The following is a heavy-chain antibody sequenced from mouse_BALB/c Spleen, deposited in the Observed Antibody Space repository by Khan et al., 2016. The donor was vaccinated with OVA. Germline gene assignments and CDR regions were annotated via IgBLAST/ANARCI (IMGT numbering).Heavy chain of an antibody. Sequence: QVQLKQPGPELVRPGVSVKISCKGSGYTFTDYAMYWVKQSHAKSLEWIGLISTYSGNTNYNQKFKGKATMTVDKSSSTAYMELARLTSEESAIYYCARPAYDGYYDYWGQGTTLTVSS. CDR1: GYTFTDYA. CDR2: ISTYSGNT. D-gene: IGHD2-3*01. V-gene: IGHV1S137*01. J-gene: IGHJ2*01. CDR3: ARPAYDGYYDY.